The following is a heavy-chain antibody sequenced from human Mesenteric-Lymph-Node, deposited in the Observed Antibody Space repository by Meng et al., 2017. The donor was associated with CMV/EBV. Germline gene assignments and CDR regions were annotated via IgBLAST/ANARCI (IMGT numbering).Heavy chain of an antibody. Sequence: GGSLRLSCVASGFTFRDYAMNWVRQAPGQGLEWVCFIRSSCDGGTTKYAASVKGRFTIYRDDSNSIASLQMSSLKSEDTAVYYCARWGTKGQQMLPYWGQGTLVTVSS. V-gene: IGHV3-49*04. D-gene: IGHD3-16*01. CDR1: GFTFRDYA. CDR3: ARWGTKGQQMLPY. J-gene: IGHJ4*02. CDR2: IRSSCDGGTT.